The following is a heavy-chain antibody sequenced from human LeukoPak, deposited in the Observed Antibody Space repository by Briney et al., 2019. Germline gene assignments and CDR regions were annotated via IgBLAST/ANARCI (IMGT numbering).Heavy chain of an antibody. CDR1: GSTFSDYY. J-gene: IGHJ4*02. CDR2: ISGSSSII. D-gene: IGHD5-12*01. CDR3: ARDRGFSGYDPSDF. V-gene: IGHV3-11*04. Sequence: GGSLRLSCASSGSTFSDYYMSWIRQAPGKGLEWLSYISGSSSIIYYADSVKGRFTISRDNAKNSLFLQLDSLRAEDTAVYYCARDRGFSGYDPSDFWGQGTLVTVSS.